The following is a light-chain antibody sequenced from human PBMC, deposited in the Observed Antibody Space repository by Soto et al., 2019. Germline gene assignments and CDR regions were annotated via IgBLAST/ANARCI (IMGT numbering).Light chain of an antibody. V-gene: IGKV1-5*01. CDR1: QSISNW. Sequence: DIQMTQSPSTLSASVGDRVTITCRASQSISNWLSWYHLKQEKAPELRIYDASTLESGVPARFSGSGSGTEFTLTISSRQPDDFATYYCQQYNSYWTFGQGTKVDI. CDR3: QQYNSYWT. J-gene: IGKJ1*01. CDR2: DAS.